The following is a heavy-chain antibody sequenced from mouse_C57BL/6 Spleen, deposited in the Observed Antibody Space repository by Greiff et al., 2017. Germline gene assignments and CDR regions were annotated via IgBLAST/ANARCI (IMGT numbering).Heavy chain of an antibody. Sequence: QVQLQQSGPELVKPGASVKISCKASGYAFRSSGMNWVKRRPGRGLGWIGRIYPGDGDTNYNGKFKGKATLTADKSSSKAYMQLSSLTSEDSAVYFCGRVITRGAMDYWGQGTSVTVSS. CDR2: IYPGDGDT. J-gene: IGHJ4*01. CDR1: GYAFRSSG. V-gene: IGHV1-82*01. D-gene: IGHD1-1*01. CDR3: GRVITRGAMDY.